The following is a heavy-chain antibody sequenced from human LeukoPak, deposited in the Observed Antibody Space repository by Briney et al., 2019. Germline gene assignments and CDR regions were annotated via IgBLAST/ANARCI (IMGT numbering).Heavy chain of an antibody. CDR1: GGSFSGYY. CDR2: INHSGST. J-gene: IGHJ4*02. D-gene: IGHD3-10*01. CDR3: ARVGVRGVIKVFDY. Sequence: SETLSLTCAVYGGSFSGYYWSWIRQPPGKGLDWIGEINHSGSTNYNPSLKSRVTISVDTSKNQFSLKLSSVTAADTAVYYCARVGVRGVIKVFDYWGQGTLVTVSS. V-gene: IGHV4-34*01.